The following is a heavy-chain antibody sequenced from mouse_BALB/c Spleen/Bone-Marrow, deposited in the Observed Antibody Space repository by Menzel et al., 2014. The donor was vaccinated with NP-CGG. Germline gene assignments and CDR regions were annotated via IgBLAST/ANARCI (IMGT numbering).Heavy chain of an antibody. CDR2: LDTDNGDT. CDR3: NIDDYDFYY. J-gene: IGHJ2*01. CDR1: GFNIQAYY. V-gene: IGHV14-4*02. D-gene: IGHD2-4*01. Sequence: VQLKQSGAELVRSGASVKLSCTASGFNIQAYYIQWVKQRHEQGLEWIGWLDTDNGDTAYAPKFQGTATMTADPSYNTAFLQLSSLTSEDTADYYCNIDDYDFYYWCQGITLTVSP.